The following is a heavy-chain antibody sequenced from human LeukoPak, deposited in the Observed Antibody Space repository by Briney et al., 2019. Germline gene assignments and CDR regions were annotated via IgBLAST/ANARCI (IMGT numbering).Heavy chain of an antibody. Sequence: GASVKVSCKVSGYTLTELSMHWVRQAPGKGLEWMGGFDPEDGETIYAQKFRGRVTMTEDTSTDTAYMELSSLRSEDTAVYYCATSAESTAPGHFDYWGQGTLVTVSS. D-gene: IGHD2-21*02. J-gene: IGHJ4*02. CDR3: ATSAESTAPGHFDY. CDR1: GYTLTELS. V-gene: IGHV1-24*01. CDR2: FDPEDGET.